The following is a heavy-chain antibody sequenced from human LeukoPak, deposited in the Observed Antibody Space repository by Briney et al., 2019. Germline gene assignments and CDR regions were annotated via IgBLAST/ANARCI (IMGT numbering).Heavy chain of an antibody. CDR2: IKQDGSEK. CDR1: GFTFSKVW. Sequence: GGSLRLSCAASGFTFSKVWMTWVRQAPGKGLEWVANIKQDGSEKYYVDSVKGRFTISRDNAKNSLYLQMNSLRAEDTAVYYCARYEVGRDGYNSAFDYWGQGTLVTVSS. J-gene: IGHJ4*02. CDR3: ARYEVGRDGYNSAFDY. V-gene: IGHV3-7*01. D-gene: IGHD5-24*01.